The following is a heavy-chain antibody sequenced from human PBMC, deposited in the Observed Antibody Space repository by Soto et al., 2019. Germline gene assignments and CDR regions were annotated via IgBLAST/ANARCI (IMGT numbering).Heavy chain of an antibody. CDR1: GGTFSSYA. Sequence: QVQLVQSGAEVKKPGSSVKVSCKASGGTFSSYAISWVRQAPGQGLEWMGGIIPIVGTANYAQKFQGRVTITADESTSTAYMELSSLRSEDTAVYYCARGIYDSSGYYTYNWFDPWGQGTLVTVSS. CDR3: ARGIYDSSGYYTYNWFDP. CDR2: IIPIVGTA. J-gene: IGHJ5*02. V-gene: IGHV1-69*01. D-gene: IGHD3-22*01.